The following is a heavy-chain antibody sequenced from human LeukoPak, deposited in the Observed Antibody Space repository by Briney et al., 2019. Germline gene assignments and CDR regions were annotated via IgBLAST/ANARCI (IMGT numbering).Heavy chain of an antibody. Sequence: PGGSLRLSCAASGFTFTSYGMHWVRQAPGQGLEWVAGIRYDRSNKYYADSVKGRFTISRDNSKNTVYLQMNSLRAEDTAVYYCAKERSLRDAFDIGGQGTMVTVSS. D-gene: IGHD5-24*01. CDR1: GFTFTSYG. J-gene: IGHJ3*02. CDR3: AKERSLRDAFDI. CDR2: IRYDRSNK. V-gene: IGHV3-33*06.